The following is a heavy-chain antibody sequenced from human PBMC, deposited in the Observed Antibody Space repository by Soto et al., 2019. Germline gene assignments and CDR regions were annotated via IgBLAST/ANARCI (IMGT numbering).Heavy chain of an antibody. CDR1: GFTFSSYG. CDR3: ARVSPTYSAIIVGAADY. V-gene: IGHV3-33*01. CDR2: IWYDGSNK. Sequence: GGSLRLSCAASGFTFSSYGMHWVRQAPGKGLEWVAVIWYDGSNKYYADSVKGRFTISRDNSKNTLYLQMNSLRAEDTAVYYCARVSPTYSAIIVGAADYWGQGTLVTVSS. J-gene: IGHJ4*02. D-gene: IGHD1-26*01.